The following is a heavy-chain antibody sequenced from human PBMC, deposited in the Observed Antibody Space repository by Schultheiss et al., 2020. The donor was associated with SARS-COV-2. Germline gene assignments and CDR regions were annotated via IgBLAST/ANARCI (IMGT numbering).Heavy chain of an antibody. CDR1: GYTFTGYY. CDR3: ARNRLWGIAGSSGYYFFDY. D-gene: IGHD3-22*01. CDR2: INPNSGGT. Sequence: ASVKVSCKASGYTFTGYYMHWVRQAPGQGLEWMGWINPNSGGTNYAQKFQGRVTMTRDTSISTAYMELSRLRSDDTAVYYCARNRLWGIAGSSGYYFFDYWGQGTLVTVSS. V-gene: IGHV1-2*02. J-gene: IGHJ4*02.